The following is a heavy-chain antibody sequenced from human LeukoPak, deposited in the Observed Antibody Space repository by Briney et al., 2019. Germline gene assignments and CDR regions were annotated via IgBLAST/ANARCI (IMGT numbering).Heavy chain of an antibody. CDR3: AREPYDFWSGPNWFDP. V-gene: IGHV4-30-4*08. CDR2: IYYSGST. CDR1: GGSISSGDYY. Sequence: SETLSLTCTVSGGSISSGDYYWSWIRQPPGKGLEWIVYIYYSGSTYYNPSLKSRVTISVDTSKNQFSLKLSSVTAADTAVYYCAREPYDFWSGPNWFDPWGQGTLVTVSS. D-gene: IGHD3-3*01. J-gene: IGHJ5*02.